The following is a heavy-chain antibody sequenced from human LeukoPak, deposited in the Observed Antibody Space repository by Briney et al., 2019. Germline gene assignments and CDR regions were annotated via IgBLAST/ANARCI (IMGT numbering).Heavy chain of an antibody. V-gene: IGHV4-59*08. CDR3: ARMTPYSSGAFDI. D-gene: IGHD6-19*01. Sequence: SETLSLTCTVSGGSISSYYWSWIRQPPGKGLEWIGYIYYSGSTNYNPSLKSRVTISVDTSKNQFSLKLSSVTAADTAVYYCARMTPYSSGAFDIWGQGTMVTVSS. J-gene: IGHJ3*02. CDR1: GGSISSYY. CDR2: IYYSGST.